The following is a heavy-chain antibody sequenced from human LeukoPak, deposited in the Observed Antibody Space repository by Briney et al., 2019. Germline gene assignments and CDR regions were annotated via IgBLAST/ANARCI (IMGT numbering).Heavy chain of an antibody. CDR3: ARFSSGIFDY. Sequence: SVKVSCTASGGTFSSYAISWVRQAPGQRLEWMGGIIPIFGTANYAQKFQGRVTITADKSTSTAYMELSSLRSEDTAVYYCARFSSGIFDYWGQGTLVTVSS. V-gene: IGHV1-69*06. J-gene: IGHJ4*02. CDR1: GGTFSSYA. D-gene: IGHD6-13*01. CDR2: IIPIFGTA.